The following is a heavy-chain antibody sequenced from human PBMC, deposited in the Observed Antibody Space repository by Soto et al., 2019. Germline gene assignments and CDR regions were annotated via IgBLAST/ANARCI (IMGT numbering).Heavy chain of an antibody. D-gene: IGHD6-19*01. Sequence: QITLKESGPTLVKPTQTLTLTCTFSGFSLNAPAVGVGWIRQTPGKALEWLAFTYWDDDNHYSPSLKSRLTITKDTSKNQVVLTMTNMDAVDTATYYCAHGAGWLFDYWGQGTLVTVSS. CDR2: TYWDDDN. J-gene: IGHJ4*02. CDR3: AHGAGWLFDY. V-gene: IGHV2-5*02. CDR1: GFSLNAPAVG.